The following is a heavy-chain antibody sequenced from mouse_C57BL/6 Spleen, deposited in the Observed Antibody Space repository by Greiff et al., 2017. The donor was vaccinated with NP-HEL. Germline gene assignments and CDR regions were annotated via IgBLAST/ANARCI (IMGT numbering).Heavy chain of an antibody. CDR2: IYPGDGDT. CDR1: GYAFSSSW. Sequence: VQLQESGPELVKPGASVKISCKASGYAFSSSWMNWVKQRPGKGLEWIGRIYPGDGDTNYNGKFKGKATLTADKSSSTAYMQLSSLTSEDSAVYFCAISDYYGEDWYFDVWGTGTTVTVSA. CDR3: AISDYYGEDWYFDV. V-gene: IGHV1-82*01. J-gene: IGHJ1*03. D-gene: IGHD1-1*01.